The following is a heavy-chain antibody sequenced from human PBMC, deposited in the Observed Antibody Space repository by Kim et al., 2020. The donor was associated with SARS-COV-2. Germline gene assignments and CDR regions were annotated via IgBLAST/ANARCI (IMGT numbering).Heavy chain of an antibody. CDR3: ARGLVVPAARYYYGMDV. J-gene: IGHJ6*02. V-gene: IGHV3-21*01. CDR1: GFTFSSYS. CDR2: ISSSSSYI. D-gene: IGHD2-2*01. Sequence: GGSLRLSCAASGFTFSSYSMNWVRQAPGKGLEWVSSISSSSSYIYYADSVKGRFTISRDNAKNSLYLQMNSLRAEDTAVYYCARGLVVPAARYYYGMDVWGQGNTVTVSS.